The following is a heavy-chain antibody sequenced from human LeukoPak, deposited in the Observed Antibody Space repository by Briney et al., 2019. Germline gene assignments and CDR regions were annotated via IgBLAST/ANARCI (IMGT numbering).Heavy chain of an antibody. CDR3: AFSEGD. CDR2: ICISGGGA. V-gene: IGHV3-23*01. Sequence: GGSLRLSCAASGFMFSRYVMTWVRQAPGKGLEWVASICISGGGAYYADSVKGRFTISRDNSKNTLYLQMNSLTAEDSAVYYCAFSEGDWGQGTLVTVSS. D-gene: IGHD3-16*01. J-gene: IGHJ4*02. CDR1: GFMFSRYV.